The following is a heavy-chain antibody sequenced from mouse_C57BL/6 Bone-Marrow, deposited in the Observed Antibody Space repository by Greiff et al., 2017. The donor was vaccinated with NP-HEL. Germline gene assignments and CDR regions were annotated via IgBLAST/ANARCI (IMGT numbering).Heavy chain of an antibody. CDR2: INPSTGGT. J-gene: IGHJ4*01. CDR3: ALTVVDYYAMDY. D-gene: IGHD1-1*01. Sequence: VQLKESGPELVKPGASVKISCKASGYSFTGYYMNWVKQSPEKSLEWIGEINPSTGGTTYNQKFKAKATLTVDKSSSTAYMQLKSLTSEDSAVYYCALTVVDYYAMDYWGQGTSVTVSS. V-gene: IGHV1-42*01. CDR1: GYSFTGYY.